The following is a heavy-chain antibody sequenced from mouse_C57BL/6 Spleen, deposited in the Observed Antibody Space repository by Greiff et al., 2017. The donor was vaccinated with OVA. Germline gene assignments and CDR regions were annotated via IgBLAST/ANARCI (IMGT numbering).Heavy chain of an antibody. CDR2: IDPSDSET. J-gene: IGHJ4*01. D-gene: IGHD2-4*01. CDR3: ARKVYYDYDGYAMDY. CDR1: GYTFTSYW. V-gene: IGHV1-52*01. Sequence: QVQLQQPGAELVRPGSSVKLSCKASGYTFTSYWMHWVKQRPIQGLEWIGNIDPSDSETHYNQKFKDKATLTVDKSSSTAYMQLSSLTSEDSAVYYCARKVYYDYDGYAMDYWGQGTSVTVSS.